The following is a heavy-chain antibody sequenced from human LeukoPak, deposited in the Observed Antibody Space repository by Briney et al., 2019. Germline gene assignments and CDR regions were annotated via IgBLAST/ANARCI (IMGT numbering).Heavy chain of an antibody. CDR3: AGGKATFDY. D-gene: IGHD3-16*01. CDR1: GGSISSGSYY. Sequence: SETLSLTCTVSGGSISSGSYYWSWIRQPAGKGLEWIGRIYTSGSTNYNPSLKSRVTTSVDTSKNQFSLKLSSVTAADTAVYYCAGGKATFDYWGQGTLVTVSS. J-gene: IGHJ4*02. V-gene: IGHV4-61*02. CDR2: IYTSGST.